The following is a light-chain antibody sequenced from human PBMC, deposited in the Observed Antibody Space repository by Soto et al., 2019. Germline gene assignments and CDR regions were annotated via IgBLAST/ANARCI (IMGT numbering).Light chain of an antibody. Sequence: HSVLTQPPSVSAAPGRKVTISCSGSSSNIGNNYVSWYQQLPGTAPKLLIYDNNKRPSGIPDRFSGSKSGTSATLGITGLQTGGEADYYCGTWDSSLSAWVFGGGTKLTVL. CDR1: SSNIGNNY. CDR3: GTWDSSLSAWV. CDR2: DNN. V-gene: IGLV1-51*01. J-gene: IGLJ3*02.